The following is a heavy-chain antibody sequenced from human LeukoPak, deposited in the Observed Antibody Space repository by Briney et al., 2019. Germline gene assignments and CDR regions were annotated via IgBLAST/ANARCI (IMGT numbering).Heavy chain of an antibody. Sequence: ASVKVSCKASGYTFTGYYMHWVRQAPGQGLEWMGWINPNSGGTNYAQKFQGRVTMTRDTSIRTAYMELSRLRYDDTAVYYCVVAGPQGLFFDYWGQGTLVTVSS. CDR1: GYTFTGYY. J-gene: IGHJ4*02. D-gene: IGHD3-10*01. V-gene: IGHV1-2*02. CDR3: VVAGPQGLFFDY. CDR2: INPNSGGT.